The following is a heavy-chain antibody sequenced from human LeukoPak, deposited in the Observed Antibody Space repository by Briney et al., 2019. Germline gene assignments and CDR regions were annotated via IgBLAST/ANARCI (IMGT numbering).Heavy chain of an antibody. CDR2: IYYSGST. V-gene: IGHV4-59*01. Sequence: SETLSLTCTVSGGSISSYYWSWIRQPPGKGLEWIGYIYYSGSTNCNPSLKSRVTISVDTSKNQFSLKLSSVTAADTAVYYCARISGFPRFYYFDYWGQGTLVTVSS. D-gene: IGHD6-25*01. CDR3: ARISGFPRFYYFDY. CDR1: GGSISSYY. J-gene: IGHJ4*02.